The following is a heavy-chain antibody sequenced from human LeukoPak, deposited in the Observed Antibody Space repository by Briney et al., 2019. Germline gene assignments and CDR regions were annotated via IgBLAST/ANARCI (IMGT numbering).Heavy chain of an antibody. J-gene: IGHJ4*02. CDR1: GFSFSGFD. D-gene: IGHD6-19*01. CDR3: TTYTSGHY. V-gene: IGHV3-73*01. CDR2: ITSKANSYAT. Sequence: GGSLRLSCAASGFSFSGFDMHCVRQASGKGLEWVGRITSKANSYATAYAASVKGRFTVSRDDSKNTAYLQMRSLKTEDTAVYYCTTYTSGHYWGQGTLVTVSS.